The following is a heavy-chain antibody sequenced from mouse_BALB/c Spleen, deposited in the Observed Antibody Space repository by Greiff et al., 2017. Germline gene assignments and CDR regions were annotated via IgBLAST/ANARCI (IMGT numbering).Heavy chain of an antibody. V-gene: IGHV1-39*01. Sequence: VQLQQTGPELVKPGASVKISCKASGYSFTDYIMLWVKQSHGKSLEWIGNINPYYGSTSYNLKFKGKATLTVDKSSSTAYMQLNSLTSEDSAVYYCARVDTTVVAGDYWGQGTTLTVSS. CDR2: INPYYGST. D-gene: IGHD1-1*01. CDR1: GYSFTDYI. J-gene: IGHJ2*01. CDR3: ARVDTTVVAGDY.